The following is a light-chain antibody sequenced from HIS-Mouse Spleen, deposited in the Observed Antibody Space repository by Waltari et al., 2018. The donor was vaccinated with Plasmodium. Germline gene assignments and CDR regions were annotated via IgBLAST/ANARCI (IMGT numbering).Light chain of an antibody. CDR3: QVWDSSTVV. CDR1: NIGRKT. Sequence: SYELTQPLPVSVALGPTARITCGGTNIGRKTVHWYQQKPGQAPVLVIYRDSNRPSGIPERFSGSNSGNTATLTISRAQAGDEADYYCQVWDSSTVVFGGGTKLTVL. CDR2: RDS. V-gene: IGLV3-9*01. J-gene: IGLJ2*01.